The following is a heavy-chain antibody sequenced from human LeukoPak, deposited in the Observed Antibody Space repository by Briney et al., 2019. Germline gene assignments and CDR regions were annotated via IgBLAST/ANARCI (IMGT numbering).Heavy chain of an antibody. D-gene: IGHD6-13*01. CDR2: ISYDGSNK. CDR3: AKGRDSSSWYGSQDY. Sequence: PGRSLRLSCAASGFTFSSYGIHWVRRAPGKGLEWVAVISYDGSNKYYADSVKGRFTISRDNSKNTLYLQMNSLRAEDTAVYYCAKGRDSSSWYGSQDYWGQGTLVTVSS. CDR1: GFTFSSYG. J-gene: IGHJ4*02. V-gene: IGHV3-30*18.